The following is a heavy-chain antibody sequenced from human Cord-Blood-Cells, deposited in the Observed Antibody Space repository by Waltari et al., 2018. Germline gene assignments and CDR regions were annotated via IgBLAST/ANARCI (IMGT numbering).Heavy chain of an antibody. J-gene: IGHJ3*02. Sequence: AASGFTFSNAWMSWVRQAPGKGLEWVGRIKSKTDGGTTDYAAPLKGRFTISRDDSKNALYLQMNSLKTEDTAVYYCTTLENDYGDYGDAFDIWGQGTMVTVSS. CDR2: IKSKTDGGTT. CDR3: TTLENDYGDYGDAFDI. V-gene: IGHV3-15*01. D-gene: IGHD4-17*01. CDR1: GFTFSNAW.